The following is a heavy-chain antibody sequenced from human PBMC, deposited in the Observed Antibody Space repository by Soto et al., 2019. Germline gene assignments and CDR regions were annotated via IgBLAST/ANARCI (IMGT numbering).Heavy chain of an antibody. J-gene: IGHJ5*02. CDR2: MNPNSGNT. CDR1: GYTFTSYD. CDR3: ARRYCSGGGCHHWSDP. D-gene: IGHD2-15*01. V-gene: IGHV1-8*01. Sequence: QVQLVQSGAEVQKPGASVKVSCKASGYTFTSYDINWVRQATGQGLEWMGWMNPNSGNTGYAQKFQGRVSMTRNTSISTAYMELSSLRSEDTAVYYCARRYCSGGGCHHWSDPWGQGTLVTVSS.